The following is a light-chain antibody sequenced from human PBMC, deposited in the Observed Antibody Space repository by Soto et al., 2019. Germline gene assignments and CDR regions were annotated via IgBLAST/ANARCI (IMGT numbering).Light chain of an antibody. CDR3: QQRYNWRT. V-gene: IGKV3-11*01. CDR2: DAS. CDR1: QSVNIF. Sequence: EIVLPQSPATLSLSPGDRATLSCRASQSVNIFLAWYQQKPGQAPRLLIYDASNRATGIPARFSGSGSGTDFTLTMSSLEPEDFAGYYCQQRYNWRTFGQGPKVEMK. J-gene: IGKJ1*01.